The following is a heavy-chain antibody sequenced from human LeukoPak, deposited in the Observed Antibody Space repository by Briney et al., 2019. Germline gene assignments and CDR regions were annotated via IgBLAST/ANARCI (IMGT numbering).Heavy chain of an antibody. V-gene: IGHV4-39*01. J-gene: IGHJ4*02. CDR2: IYYSGST. Sequence: PSETLSLTCTVSGGSISSSSYYWGWIRQPPGKGLEWIGSIYYSGSTYYNPSLKSRVTISVDTSKNQFSLKPSSVTAADTAVYYCARHVTGGGYHFDYWGQGTLVTVSS. D-gene: IGHD1-26*01. CDR1: GGSISSSSYY. CDR3: ARHVTGGGYHFDY.